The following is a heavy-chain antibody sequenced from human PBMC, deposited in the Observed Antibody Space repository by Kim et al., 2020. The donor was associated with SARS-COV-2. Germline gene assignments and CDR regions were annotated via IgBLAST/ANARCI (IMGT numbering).Heavy chain of an antibody. CDR2: ISESGTTV. CDR1: RFRFSGFY. Sequence: GGSLRLSCTASRFRFSGFYMSWIRQAPGKGLEWISYISESGTTVYYADSVKGRFTVSRDDANNFVFLQMYGLRVEDTAMYYCARVLTSWSSKGYWGQG. V-gene: IGHV3-11*01. D-gene: IGHD6-13*01. J-gene: IGHJ4*02. CDR3: ARVLTSWSSKGY.